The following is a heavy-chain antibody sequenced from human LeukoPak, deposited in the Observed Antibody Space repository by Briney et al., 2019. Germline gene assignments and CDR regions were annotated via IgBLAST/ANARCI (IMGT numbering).Heavy chain of an antibody. J-gene: IGHJ4*02. CDR3: ARDIGNGGSFSFDY. CDR2: IYHSGST. CDR1: GDSISSYY. V-gene: IGHV4-38-2*02. D-gene: IGHD1-26*01. Sequence: SETLSLTCIVPGDSISSYYWGWIRQPPGKGLEWIGSIYHSGSTYYNPSLKSRVTISVDTSKNQFSLKLSSVTAADTAVYYCARDIGNGGSFSFDYWGQGTLVTVSS.